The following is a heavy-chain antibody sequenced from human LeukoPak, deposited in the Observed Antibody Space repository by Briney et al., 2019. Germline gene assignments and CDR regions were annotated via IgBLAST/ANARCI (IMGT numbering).Heavy chain of an antibody. CDR2: ISYDGSNK. J-gene: IGHJ3*02. Sequence: PGGSLRLSCAASGFTFSSYGMHWVRQAPGKGLEWVAVISYDGSNKYYADSVKGRFTISRDNSKNTLYLQMNSLRAEDTAVYYCAKAYSGYDRRDAFDIWGQGTMVTVSS. D-gene: IGHD5-12*01. V-gene: IGHV3-30*18. CDR1: GFTFSSYG. CDR3: AKAYSGYDRRDAFDI.